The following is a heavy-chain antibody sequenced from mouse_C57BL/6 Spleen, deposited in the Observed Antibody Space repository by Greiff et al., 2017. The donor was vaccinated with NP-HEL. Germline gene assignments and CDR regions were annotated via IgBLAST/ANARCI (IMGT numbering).Heavy chain of an antibody. Sequence: QVQLKQSGPELVKPGASVKISCKASGYAFSSSWMNWVKQRPGKGLEWIGRIYPGDGDTNYNGKFKGKATLTADKSSSTAYMQLSSLTSEDSAVYFCARGYYSNLGAMDYWGQGTSVTVSS. D-gene: IGHD2-5*01. J-gene: IGHJ4*01. CDR3: ARGYYSNLGAMDY. CDR1: GYAFSSSW. CDR2: IYPGDGDT. V-gene: IGHV1-82*01.